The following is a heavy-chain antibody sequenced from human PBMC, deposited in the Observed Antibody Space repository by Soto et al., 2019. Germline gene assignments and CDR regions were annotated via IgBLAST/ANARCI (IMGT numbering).Heavy chain of an antibody. CDR1: GYTFTRYY. CDR2: INPDTGSA. CDR3: ARDTTFALTFHYHGMDV. Sequence: QVQLVQSGAEVKKPGASVKVSCKASGYTFTRYYIHWVRQAPGQGLEWMGIINPDTGSASYAQNLQGRVAVTRHPSTNTAYIELSSLGSDDTAVYYCARDTTFALTFHYHGMDVWGQGTTVTVSS. V-gene: IGHV1-46*01. J-gene: IGHJ6*02. D-gene: IGHD3-16*01.